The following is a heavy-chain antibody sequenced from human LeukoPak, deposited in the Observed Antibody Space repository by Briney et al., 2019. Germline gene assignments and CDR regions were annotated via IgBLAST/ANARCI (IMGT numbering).Heavy chain of an antibody. J-gene: IGHJ4*02. D-gene: IGHD3-9*01. Sequence: PGGSLRLSCAASGFTFSSYAMHWVRQAPGKGLEWVTIISYDGNTKYSADSVKGRFTISRDNSKNTLYLQMNSLRVEDTAVYYCATFKRYFDWPAPRLFDYWGQGTLVTVSS. CDR1: GFTFSSYA. CDR3: ATFKRYFDWPAPRLFDY. CDR2: ISYDGNTK. V-gene: IGHV3-30-3*01.